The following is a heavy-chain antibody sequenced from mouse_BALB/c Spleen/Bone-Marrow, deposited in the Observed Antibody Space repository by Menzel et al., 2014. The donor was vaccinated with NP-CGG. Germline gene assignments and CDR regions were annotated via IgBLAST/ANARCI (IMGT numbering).Heavy chain of an antibody. D-gene: IGHD1-1*01. J-gene: IGHJ2*01. CDR2: ISSGSSTV. CDR1: GFTFXSFG. V-gene: IGHV5-17*02. CDR3: ARSGSSSGYFDY. Sequence: EVMLVESGGGLAQPGGSRKLSCAASGFTFXSFGMHWVRQAPEKGLEWVAYISSGSSTVYYADKVMGRFTISRDNPKNTLFLQMTSLRSEDTAMYYCARSGSSSGYFDYWGQGTTLTVSS.